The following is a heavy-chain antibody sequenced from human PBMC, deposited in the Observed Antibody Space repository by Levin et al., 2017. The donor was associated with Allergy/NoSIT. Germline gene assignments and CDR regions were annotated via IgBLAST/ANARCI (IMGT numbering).Heavy chain of an antibody. Sequence: GGSLRLSCAASGFTFSNYWMHWVRQAPGKGLVWVSHINSDGSNTNYADSVKGRFTISRDNAKNTLYPQMNSLRDEDTAVYYCARGGCSSTSCLDNWGQGTLVTVSP. J-gene: IGHJ4*02. D-gene: IGHD2-2*01. CDR1: GFTFSNYW. V-gene: IGHV3-74*01. CDR3: ARGGCSSTSCLDN. CDR2: INSDGSNT.